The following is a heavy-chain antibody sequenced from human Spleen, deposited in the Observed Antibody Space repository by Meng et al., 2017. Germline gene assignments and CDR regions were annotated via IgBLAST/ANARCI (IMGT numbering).Heavy chain of an antibody. CDR1: GGSISSSSYY. CDR3: AEISSISPTGLRHFYFDY. V-gene: IGHV4-39*07. D-gene: IGHD2-2*01. Sequence: SETLSLTCTVSGGSISSSSYYWGWIRQPPGKGLEWIGSIYYSGSTYYNPSLKSRVTISVDTSKNQFSLKLSSVTAADTAVYYCAEISSISPTGLRHFYFDYWGQGTLVTVSS. CDR2: IYYSGST. J-gene: IGHJ4*02.